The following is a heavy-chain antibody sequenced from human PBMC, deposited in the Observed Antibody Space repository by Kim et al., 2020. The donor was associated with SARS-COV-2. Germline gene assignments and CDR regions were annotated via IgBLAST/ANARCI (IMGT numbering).Heavy chain of an antibody. J-gene: IGHJ3*02. V-gene: IGHV4-31*02. D-gene: IGHD2-2*01. Sequence: NNPSRKSRVTRSVDTSKKQFSLKLRSVTAADTAVYYCARIQQGNDAVDIWGQGTMVTVSS. CDR3: ARIQQGNDAVDI.